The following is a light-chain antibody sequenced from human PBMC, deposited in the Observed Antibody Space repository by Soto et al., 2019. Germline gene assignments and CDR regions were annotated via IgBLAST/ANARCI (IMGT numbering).Light chain of an antibody. CDR3: SSYTSGSTLV. CDR2: EVN. J-gene: IGLJ1*01. CDR1: SSDIGAYDY. Sequence: QSVLTQPASLSGSPGQSITISCTGTSSDIGAYDYVSWFQQHPGKAPKLMISEVNNRPSGVSNRFSGSKSDNPASLTISVLQTEDVADYYCSSYTSGSTLVFGTGTKVTV. V-gene: IGLV2-14*01.